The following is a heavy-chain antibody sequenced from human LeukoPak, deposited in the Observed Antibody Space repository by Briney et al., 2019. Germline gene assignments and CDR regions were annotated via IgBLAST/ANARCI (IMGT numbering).Heavy chain of an antibody. CDR2: IKQDGSEK. CDR1: GFTFSSYW. D-gene: IGHD1-1*01. V-gene: IGHV3-7*01. CDR3: ATDRGYLTFDY. J-gene: IGHJ4*02. Sequence: GGSLRLSCAASGFTFSSYWMSWVRQAPGKGLEWVANIKQDGSEKYYVDSVKGRFTISRDNAKSSLYLQMNSPRAEDTAVYYCATDRGYLTFDYWGQGTLVTVSS.